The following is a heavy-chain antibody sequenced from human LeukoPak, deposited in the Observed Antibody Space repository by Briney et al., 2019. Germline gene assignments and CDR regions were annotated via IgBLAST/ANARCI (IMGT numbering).Heavy chain of an antibody. J-gene: IGHJ4*02. CDR3: ARGGGSGWYIDY. V-gene: IGHV4-34*01. CDR2: INHSGSS. Sequence: SETLSLTCAVYDGSFSSYYWSWIRQPPGKGLEWIGEINHSGSSNYNPSLKSRVAISVDTSKNQFSLKLSSVTAADTAVYYCARGGGSGWYIDYWGQGTLVTVSS. D-gene: IGHD6-19*01. CDR1: DGSFSSYY.